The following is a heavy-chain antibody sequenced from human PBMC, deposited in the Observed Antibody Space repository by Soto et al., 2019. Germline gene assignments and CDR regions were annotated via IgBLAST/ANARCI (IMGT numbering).Heavy chain of an antibody. CDR1: GGTFSSYT. CDR2: IIPILGIA. Sequence: QVQLVQSGAEVKKPGSSVKVSCKASGGTFSSYTISWVRQAPGQGLEWMGRIIPILGIANYAQKFQGRVTITADKSTSTAYMELSSLRSEDTAVYYCARGAYYDILTGGGYYYYGMDVWGQGTTVTVSS. CDR3: ARGAYYDILTGGGYYYYGMDV. J-gene: IGHJ6*02. D-gene: IGHD3-9*01. V-gene: IGHV1-69*02.